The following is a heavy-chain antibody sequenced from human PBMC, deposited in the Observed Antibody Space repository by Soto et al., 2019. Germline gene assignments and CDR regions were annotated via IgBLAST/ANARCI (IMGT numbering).Heavy chain of an antibody. CDR2: ISYDGSNK. CDR1: GFTFSSYA. D-gene: IGHD3-9*01. Sequence: QVQLVESGGGVVQPGRSLRLSCAASGFTFSSYAMHWVRQAPGKGLEWVAVISYDGSNKYYADSVKGRFTISRDNSKNTLYLQMNSLGAEDTAVYYCARELTGYSPESPYYGMDVWGQGTTVTVSS. CDR3: ARELTGYSPESPYYGMDV. J-gene: IGHJ6*02. V-gene: IGHV3-30-3*01.